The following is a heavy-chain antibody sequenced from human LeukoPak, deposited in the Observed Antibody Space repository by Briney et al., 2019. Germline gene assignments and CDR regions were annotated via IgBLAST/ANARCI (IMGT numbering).Heavy chain of an antibody. J-gene: IGHJ1*01. D-gene: IGHD3-22*01. CDR1: GYTLTELS. Sequence: ASVKVSCKVSGYTLTELSMHWVRQAPGKGLEWMGGFDPEDGETIYAQKFQGRVTMTEDTSTDTAYMELSSLRSEDTAVYYCATDYYDSSGYYFYFQHWGQGTLVTASS. V-gene: IGHV1-24*01. CDR2: FDPEDGET. CDR3: ATDYYDSSGYYFYFQH.